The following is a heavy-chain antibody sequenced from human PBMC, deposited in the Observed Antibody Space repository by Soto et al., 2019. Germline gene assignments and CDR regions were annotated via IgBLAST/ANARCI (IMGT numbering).Heavy chain of an antibody. CDR1: GDSVSSNSAG. D-gene: IGHD1-26*01. CDR2: TYYRSKWYN. J-gene: IGHJ6*03. V-gene: IGHV6-1*01. Sequence: SQTLSLTCDISGDSVSSNSAGWNWIRQTPSRGLEWLGRTYYRSKWYNNYAVSVKSRITINPDTSKNQFSLQLNSVTPEDTAVYDCARGSWDEVSVHYYMEVWGKGTTVIVSS. CDR3: ARGSWDEVSVHYYMEV.